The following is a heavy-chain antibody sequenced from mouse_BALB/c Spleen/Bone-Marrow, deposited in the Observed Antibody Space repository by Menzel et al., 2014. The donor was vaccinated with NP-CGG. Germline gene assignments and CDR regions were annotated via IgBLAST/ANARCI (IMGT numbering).Heavy chain of an antibody. CDR1: GFTFSSYY. Sequence: EVKVVESGGGLVKLGGSLKLSCAASGFTFSSYYMSWVRQTPEKRLELVAAINSNGGTTYYPDTVESRFTISRDNAKNTLYLQMSSLKSEDTALYYCARQSRYEDYYAMDYWGQGTSVTVSS. D-gene: IGHD2-14*01. J-gene: IGHJ4*01. CDR2: INSNGGTT. CDR3: ARQSRYEDYYAMDY. V-gene: IGHV5-6-2*01.